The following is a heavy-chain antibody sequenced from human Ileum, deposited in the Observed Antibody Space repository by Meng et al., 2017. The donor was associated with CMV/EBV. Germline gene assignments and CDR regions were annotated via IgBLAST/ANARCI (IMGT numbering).Heavy chain of an antibody. CDR2: LFPILSRT. CDR3: ARKMNFADYVAYVL. D-gene: IGHD4-17*01. Sequence: ASRRTFSAFPLSSVRQSPGLGLLWLAGLFPILSRTHLARQFQGRLTITAHKSTRTAYLEVSGLRSEHTAVYYCARKMNFADYVAYVLWGQGTLVTVSS. CDR1: RRTFSAFP. J-gene: IGHJ4*02. V-gene: IGHV1-69*10.